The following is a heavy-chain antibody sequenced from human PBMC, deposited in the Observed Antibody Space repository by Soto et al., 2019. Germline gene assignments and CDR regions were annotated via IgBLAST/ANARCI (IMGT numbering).Heavy chain of an antibody. V-gene: IGHV3-74*01. J-gene: IGHJ6*02. CDR1: RFTFSDNA. Sequence: PGGSLRLSCAASRFTFSDNAMSWVRQVPGKGLVWVSRMNSDGSTITHADSVKGRFTISIDNAKNTLYLQMNSLRAEDTAVYYCARENYFGLDLWGQGTTVTVSS. CDR2: MNSDGSTI. CDR3: ARENYFGLDL.